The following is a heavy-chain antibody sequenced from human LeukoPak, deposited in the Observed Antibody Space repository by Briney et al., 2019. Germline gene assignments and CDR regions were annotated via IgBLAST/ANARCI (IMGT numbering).Heavy chain of an antibody. CDR1: GFTFSDYY. V-gene: IGHV3-11*01. J-gene: IGHJ4*02. CDR3: AREGSSSWYVDY. D-gene: IGHD6-13*01. CDR2: SSGSSI. Sequence: GWSLRLSCAASGFTFSDYYMSWIRQAPGKGLEWVSYSSGSSIYYADFVKGRFTISRDNAKNSLYLQMNSLRAEDTAVYYCAREGSSSWYVDYWGQGTLVTVSS.